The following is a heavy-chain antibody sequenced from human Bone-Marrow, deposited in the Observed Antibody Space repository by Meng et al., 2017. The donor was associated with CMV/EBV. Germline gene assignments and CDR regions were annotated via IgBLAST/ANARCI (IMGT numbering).Heavy chain of an antibody. CDR2: IYPGDSEN. Sequence: KVSRQGSGYSLTSYWIGWVRQMPGKGLDWMGIIYPGDSENRYSPSFQGQVTISADKSISTAYLQWNSLTVSDTAMYYCARHANPPFWSGCGDYYYGMDVWGQGTTVTVSS. D-gene: IGHD3-3*01. J-gene: IGHJ6*02. CDR1: GYSLTSYW. CDR3: ARHANPPFWSGCGDYYYGMDV. V-gene: IGHV5-51*01.